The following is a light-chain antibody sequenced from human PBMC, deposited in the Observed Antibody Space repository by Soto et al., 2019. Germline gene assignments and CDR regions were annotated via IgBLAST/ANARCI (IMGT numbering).Light chain of an antibody. CDR2: EGS. Sequence: QSVLTQPASVSGSPGQSITISCTGTSSDVGSYNLVSWYQQHPGKAPKLMTYEGSKRPSGVSNRFSGSKSGNTASLTISGLQAEDEADYYCCSYAGSSTVFGTGTKVTVL. V-gene: IGLV2-23*01. CDR3: CSYAGSSTV. CDR1: SSDVGSYNL. J-gene: IGLJ1*01.